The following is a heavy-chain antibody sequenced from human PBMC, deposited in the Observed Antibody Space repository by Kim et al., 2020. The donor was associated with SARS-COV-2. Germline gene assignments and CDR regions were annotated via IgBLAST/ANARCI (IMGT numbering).Heavy chain of an antibody. J-gene: IGHJ4*02. CDR2: ISYDGSNK. D-gene: IGHD3-10*01. Sequence: GGSLRLSCAASGFTFSSYGMHWVRQAPGKGLEWVAVISYDGSNKYYTDSVKGRFTISRDTSKNTLFLQMNSLRAEDTAVYYCARHLAGSYYSCFDYGGQGTLVTVSS. CDR1: GFTFSSYG. V-gene: IGHV3-30*03. CDR3: ARHLAGSYYSCFDY.